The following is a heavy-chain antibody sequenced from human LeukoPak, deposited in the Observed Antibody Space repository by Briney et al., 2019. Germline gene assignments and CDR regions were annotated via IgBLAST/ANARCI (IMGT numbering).Heavy chain of an antibody. J-gene: IGHJ4*02. D-gene: IGHD3-3*01. CDR1: GYTFTSYD. Sequence: ASVKVSCKASGYTFTSYDINWVRQATGQGLEWMGWMNPNSGNTGYAQKFQGRVTMTRNTSISTAYMELSSLRSEDTAVYYCARGYRYYDFRSGYNNDYWGQGTLVTVSS. CDR3: ARGYRYYDFRSGYNNDY. CDR2: MNPNSGNT. V-gene: IGHV1-8*01.